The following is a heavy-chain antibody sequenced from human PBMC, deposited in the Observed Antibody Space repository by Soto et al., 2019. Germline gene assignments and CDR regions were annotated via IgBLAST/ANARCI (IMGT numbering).Heavy chain of an antibody. D-gene: IGHD3-9*01. V-gene: IGHV3-23*01. CDR3: AKDDRYGYYDILTGYAFDI. J-gene: IGHJ3*02. CDR1: GFTFSSYA. Sequence: PGGSLRLSCAASGFTFSSYAMSWVRQAPGKGLEWVSAISGSGGSTYYADSVKGRFTISRDNSKNTLYLQMNSLRAEDTAVYYCAKDDRYGYYDILTGYAFDIWGQGTMVTVS. CDR2: ISGSGGST.